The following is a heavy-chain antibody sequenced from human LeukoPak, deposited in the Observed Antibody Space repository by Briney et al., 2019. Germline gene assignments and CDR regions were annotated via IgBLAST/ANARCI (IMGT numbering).Heavy chain of an antibody. D-gene: IGHD2-8*01. V-gene: IGHV4-4*07. Sequence: SETLSLTCTVSGGSISSYYWSWIRQSPGKRLEWIGRIYTSGNTNYKPSLKSRVTISVDKSKNQFSLKLSSVTAADTAVYYCARGVRQLYDWGQGTLVTVSS. CDR1: GGSISSYY. CDR2: IYTSGNT. CDR3: ARGVRQLYD. J-gene: IGHJ4*02.